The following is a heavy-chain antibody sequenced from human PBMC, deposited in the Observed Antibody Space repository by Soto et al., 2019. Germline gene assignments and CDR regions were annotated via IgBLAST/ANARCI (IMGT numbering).Heavy chain of an antibody. V-gene: IGHV3-30-3*01. J-gene: IGHJ6*02. CDR3: ARDGDVEGFGESYYYYYGMDV. Sequence: QVQLVGSGGGVVQPGRSLRLSCAASGFTFSSYAMHWVRQAPGKGLEWVAVISYDGSNKYYADSVKGRFTISRDNSKNTLYLQMNSLRAEDTAVYYCARDGDVEGFGESYYYYYGMDVWGQGTTVTVSS. CDR2: ISYDGSNK. CDR1: GFTFSSYA. D-gene: IGHD3-10*01.